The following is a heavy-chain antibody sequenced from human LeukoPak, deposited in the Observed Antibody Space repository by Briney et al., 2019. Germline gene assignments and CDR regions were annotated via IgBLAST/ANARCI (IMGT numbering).Heavy chain of an antibody. CDR2: IYYSGST. D-gene: IGHD3-3*01. Sequence: SETLSLTCTVSGGSISNYYWSWVRQPPGKGLEWIGYIYYSGSTNYNPSLKSRVTISVDTSKNQFSLKLSSVTAADTAVYYCARRTYDLWSGDYTGAFDIWGQGTMVTVSS. J-gene: IGHJ3*02. CDR1: GGSISNYY. V-gene: IGHV4-59*01. CDR3: ARRTYDLWSGDYTGAFDI.